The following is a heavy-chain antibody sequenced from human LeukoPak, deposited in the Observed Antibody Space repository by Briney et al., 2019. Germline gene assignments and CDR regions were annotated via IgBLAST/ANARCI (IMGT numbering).Heavy chain of an antibody. CDR2: ISSSGSTI. J-gene: IGHJ4*02. D-gene: IGHD3-9*01. Sequence: GGSLRLSCAASGFTFSDYYMSWIRQAPGKGLEWVSYISSSGSTIYYADSVKGRFTISRDNAKNSLYLQMNSLRAEDTAVYYCARDRRDYDILTGYYSLVYWGQGTLVTVSS. V-gene: IGHV3-11*01. CDR3: ARDRRDYDILTGYYSLVY. CDR1: GFTFSDYY.